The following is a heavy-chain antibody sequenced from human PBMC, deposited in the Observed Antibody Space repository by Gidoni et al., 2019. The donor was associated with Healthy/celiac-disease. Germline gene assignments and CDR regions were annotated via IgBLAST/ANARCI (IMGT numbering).Heavy chain of an antibody. CDR3: ARGRGRRFGEIPYRV. CDR1: GSTFPSYD. CDR2: MNPNSGNT. V-gene: IGHV1-8*01. J-gene: IGHJ6*02. Sequence: QVQLVQSGAEVKKLGASVKVPCKASGSTFPSYDITWVRQATGQGLEWLGWMNPNSGNTGYAQKFQGRVTMTRNTSISTAYMELSSLRSEDTAVYYCARGRGRRFGEIPYRVWGQGTTVTVSS. D-gene: IGHD3-10*01.